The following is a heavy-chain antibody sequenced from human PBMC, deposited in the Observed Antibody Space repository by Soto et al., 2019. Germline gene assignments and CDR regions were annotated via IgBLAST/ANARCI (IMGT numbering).Heavy chain of an antibody. J-gene: IGHJ5*02. D-gene: IGHD1-1*01. V-gene: IGHV4-4*07. CDR1: GASISGYY. CDR3: VRDGTKTLRDWFDP. Sequence: SETLSLTCTVSGASISGYYWSWIRKPAGKGLEWIGRIYATGTTDYNPSLKSRVMMSVDTSKKQFSPRLRSVTAADTAVYYCVRDGTKTLRDWFDPWGQGMSVTVSS. CDR2: IYATGTT.